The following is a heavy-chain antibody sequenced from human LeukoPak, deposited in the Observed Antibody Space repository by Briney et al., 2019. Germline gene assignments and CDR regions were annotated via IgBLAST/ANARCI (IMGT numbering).Heavy chain of an antibody. Sequence: GSLRLSCAASGFTFSNYAMHWVRQAPGRGLEWVTVISSDGSNGYYAGSVKGRFTISRDNSQNTLYVQMSSLRPEDTAMYYCVREVTSGSFDSWGQGTLVTVSS. CDR2: ISSDGSNG. CDR1: GFTFSNYA. J-gene: IGHJ4*02. CDR3: VREVTSGSFDS. D-gene: IGHD1-26*01. V-gene: IGHV3-30*04.